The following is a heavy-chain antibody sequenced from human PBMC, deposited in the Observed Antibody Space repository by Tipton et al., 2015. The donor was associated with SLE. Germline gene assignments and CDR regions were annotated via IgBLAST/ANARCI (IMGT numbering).Heavy chain of an antibody. J-gene: IGHJ5*02. Sequence: TLSLTCTVSGASISSYSWSWIRQPPGKGLEWIGYIYYSGSTNYNPSLKSRVTISVDTSKNQFSLRLTSVTAADTAVYYCARLEDPFGIFGVPKGWFDPWGQGTLVTVSS. V-gene: IGHV4-59*01. CDR3: ARLEDPFGIFGVPKGWFDP. CDR2: IYYSGST. CDR1: GASISSYS. D-gene: IGHD3-3*01.